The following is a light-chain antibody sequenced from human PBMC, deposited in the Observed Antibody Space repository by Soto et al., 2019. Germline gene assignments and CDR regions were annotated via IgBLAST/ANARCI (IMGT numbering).Light chain of an antibody. CDR2: RTS. V-gene: IGKV3-20*01. J-gene: IGKJ1*01. CDR3: QQYCNFPRT. CDR1: QSVISGD. Sequence: EVVLTQSPGTLSLSPGERATLSCRASQSVISGDLAWYQQKPGQAPRLLLYRTSSRLTGVPDRFSGSGSGTDFSLTISRLEPEDFAVYYCQQYCNFPRTFGQGTKVEIK.